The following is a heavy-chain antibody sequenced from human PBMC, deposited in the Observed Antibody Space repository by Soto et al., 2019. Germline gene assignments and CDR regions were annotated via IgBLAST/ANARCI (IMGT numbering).Heavy chain of an antibody. V-gene: IGHV1-69*04. J-gene: IGHJ4*02. D-gene: IGHD6-13*01. Sequence: SVKVSCKASGGTFSSYTISWVRQAPGQGLEWMGRIIPILGIANYAQKFQGRVTITADKSTSTAYMELSSLRSEDTAVYYCARDDSSSLVDPTAPDINWGQGTLVTVSS. CDR2: IIPILGIA. CDR3: ARDDSSSLVDPTAPDIN. CDR1: GGTFSSYT.